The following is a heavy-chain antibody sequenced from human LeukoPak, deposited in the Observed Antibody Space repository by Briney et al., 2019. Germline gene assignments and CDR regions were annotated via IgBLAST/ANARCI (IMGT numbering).Heavy chain of an antibody. V-gene: IGHV4-34*01. Sequence: SETLSLTCAVYGGSFSGYYWSWIRQPPGKGLEWIGEINHSGSTNYNPSLKSRVTISVDTSKNQFSLKLSSVTAADTAVYYCARVITMVRGVIVPLGWYFDLWGRGTLVTVSS. D-gene: IGHD3-10*01. J-gene: IGHJ2*01. CDR1: GGSFSGYY. CDR2: INHSGST. CDR3: ARVITMVRGVIVPLGWYFDL.